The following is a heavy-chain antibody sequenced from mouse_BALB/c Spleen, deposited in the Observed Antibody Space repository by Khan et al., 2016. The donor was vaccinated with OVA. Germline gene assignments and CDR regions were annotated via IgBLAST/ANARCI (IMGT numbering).Heavy chain of an antibody. D-gene: IGHD1-1*02. CDR1: GYSITSDYA. CDR3: ARDGARYNYAMDY. Sequence: EVQLQESGPGLVKPSQSLSLTCTVTGYSITSDYAWNWIRQFPGNKLEWMGYISSSGSTNYNPALKSRISIPRYTAKNQFYLQLNSVPTEDTATYYCARDGARYNYAMDYWGQGTSVTVSS. J-gene: IGHJ4*01. CDR2: ISSSGST. V-gene: IGHV3-2*02.